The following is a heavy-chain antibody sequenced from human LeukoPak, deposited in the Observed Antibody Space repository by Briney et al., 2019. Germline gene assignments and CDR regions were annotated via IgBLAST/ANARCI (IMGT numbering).Heavy chain of an antibody. CDR3: ARGFRFPYAFDI. V-gene: IGHV4-61*02. CDR2: IYTSGST. CDR1: GGSISSGSYY. J-gene: IGHJ3*02. D-gene: IGHD3-16*02. Sequence: PSETLSLTCTVSGGSISSGSYYWSWIRQPAGKGLEWIGRIYTSGSTNYNPSLKSRVTISVDTSKHQFSLKLSSVTAADTAVYYCARGFRFPYAFDIWGQGTMVTVSS.